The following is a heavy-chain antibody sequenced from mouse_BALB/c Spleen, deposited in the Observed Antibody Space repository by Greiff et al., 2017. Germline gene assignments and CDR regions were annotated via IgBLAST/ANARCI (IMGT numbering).Heavy chain of an antibody. Sequence: VQLQQSGPSLVKPSQTLSLTCSVTGDSITSGYWNWIRKFPGNKLEYMGYISYSGSTYYNPSLKSRISITRDTSKNQYYLQLNSVTTEDTATYYCARRPFNWDYFDYWGQGTTLTVSS. CDR3: ARRPFNWDYFDY. V-gene: IGHV3-8*02. CDR1: GDSITSGY. J-gene: IGHJ2*01. CDR2: ISYSGST. D-gene: IGHD4-1*01.